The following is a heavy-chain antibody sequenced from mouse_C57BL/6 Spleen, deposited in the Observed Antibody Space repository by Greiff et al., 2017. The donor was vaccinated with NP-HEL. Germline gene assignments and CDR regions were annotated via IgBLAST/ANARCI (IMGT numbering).Heavy chain of an antibody. Sequence: VQLQQSGAELVMPGASVKLSCKASGYTFTSYWMHWVKQRPGQGLEWIGEIDPSDSYTNYNQKFKGKSTLTVDKSSSTAYMQLSSLTSEDSAVYYCARSEAMDYWGQGTSVTVSS. V-gene: IGHV1-69*01. CDR1: GYTFTSYW. CDR2: IDPSDSYT. J-gene: IGHJ4*01. CDR3: ARSEAMDY.